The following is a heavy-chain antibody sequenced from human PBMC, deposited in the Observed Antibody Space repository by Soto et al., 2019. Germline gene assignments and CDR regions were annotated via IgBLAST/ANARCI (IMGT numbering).Heavy chain of an antibody. CDR2: FDPEDDKT. J-gene: IGHJ4*02. CDR1: GHIVTKLS. Sequence: GASVKVSCKVSGHIVTKLSMHWVRQAPGKGLEWMGGFDPEDDKTVYAQKFQGRVTMTEDTSTDTAYMELSSLRSDDTAVYYCAKDGGRGIFNYFDSWGQGTLVTVS. CDR3: AKDGGRGIFNYFDS. D-gene: IGHD3-16*01. V-gene: IGHV1-24*01.